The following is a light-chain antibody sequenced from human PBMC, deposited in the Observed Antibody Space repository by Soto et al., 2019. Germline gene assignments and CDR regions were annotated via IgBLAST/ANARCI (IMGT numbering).Light chain of an antibody. Sequence: ERVMTQSPATLSVSPGERATLSCRASQSVGGDLAWYQQKPGQAPRLLIYGASSRAPGIPDRFSGSGSGTEFTLTISSLQSEGSAVYYCQQYENWPQLTVGGGTKVDIK. CDR3: QQYENWPQLT. CDR1: QSVGGD. J-gene: IGKJ4*01. CDR2: GAS. V-gene: IGKV3-15*01.